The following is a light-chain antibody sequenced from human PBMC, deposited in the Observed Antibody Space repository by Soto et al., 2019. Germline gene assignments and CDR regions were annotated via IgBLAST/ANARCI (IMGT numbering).Light chain of an antibody. CDR1: QSLVHSDGNTY. CDR3: MQGTHWPPYT. J-gene: IGKJ2*01. CDR2: KVS. V-gene: IGKV2-30*02. Sequence: DVVMTQSPLSLPVTLGQPASISCRSSQSLVHSDGNTYLNWFHQRPGQSPRRLIYKVSNRDSGVPDRFSGSGSDTDFTLKISWVEAEDVGVYVCMQGTHWPPYTFGPGTKLEIK.